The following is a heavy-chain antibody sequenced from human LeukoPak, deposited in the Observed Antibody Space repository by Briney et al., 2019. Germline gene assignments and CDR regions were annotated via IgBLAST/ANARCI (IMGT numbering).Heavy chain of an antibody. V-gene: IGHV4-39*01. CDR3: AGHPGYSQTGYYLDY. J-gene: IGHJ4*02. CDR2: INYSGTT. CDR1: GDSISSSNYY. Sequence: SETLSLTCTVSGDSISSSNYYWGWIRQPPGKGLEWIGNINYSGTTYYNPSLKSRLTISVDTSKNQFSLKLSSVTAADTAMYYCAGHPGYSQTGYYLDYWGQGTLVTVSS. D-gene: IGHD5-18*01.